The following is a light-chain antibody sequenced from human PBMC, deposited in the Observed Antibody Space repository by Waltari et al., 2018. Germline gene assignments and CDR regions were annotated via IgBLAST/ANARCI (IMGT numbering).Light chain of an antibody. V-gene: IGLV1-40*01. J-gene: IGLJ2*01. Sequence: QSVLTQPPSVSGAPGQRVTISCPGSTPSIGAGYDVNRYQQLPGTAPKLLIYGNNNRPSGVPDRFSGSKSGTSASLAITGLQAEDEADYYCQSYDSSLSGSVFGGGTILTVL. CDR3: QSYDSSLSGSV. CDR1: TPSIGAGYD. CDR2: GNN.